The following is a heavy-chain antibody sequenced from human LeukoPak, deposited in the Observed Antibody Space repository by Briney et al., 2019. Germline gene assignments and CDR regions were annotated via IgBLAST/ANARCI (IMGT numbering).Heavy chain of an antibody. CDR3: ARWGFYYDSSGYYREGAEYFQH. CDR1: GGTFSSYA. Sequence: ASVKVSCKASGGTFSSYAISWVRQAPGQGLEWMGWINPNSGGTNYAQKFQGRVTMTRDTSISTAYMELSRLRSDDTAVYYCARWGFYYDSSGYYREGAEYFQHWGQGTLVTVSS. V-gene: IGHV1-2*02. D-gene: IGHD3-22*01. J-gene: IGHJ1*01. CDR2: INPNSGGT.